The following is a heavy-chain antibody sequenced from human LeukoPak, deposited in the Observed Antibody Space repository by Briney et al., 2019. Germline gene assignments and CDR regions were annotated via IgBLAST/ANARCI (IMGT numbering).Heavy chain of an antibody. J-gene: IGHJ4*02. CDR1: GFTFSSNA. CDR3: AKVLYGDYVFDY. V-gene: IGHV3-23*01. D-gene: IGHD4-17*01. CDR2: ISGSGGST. Sequence: GGSLRLSCAASGFTFSSNAMSWVRQAPGKGLEWVSTISGSGGSTYYADSVKGRFTISRGNSKNTLYLQMNSLRAEDTAVYYCAKVLYGDYVFDYWGQGTLVTVSS.